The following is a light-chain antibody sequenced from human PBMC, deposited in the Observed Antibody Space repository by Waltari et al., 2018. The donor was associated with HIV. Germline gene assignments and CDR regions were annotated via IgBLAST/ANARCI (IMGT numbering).Light chain of an antibody. V-gene: IGKV3-15*01. Sequence: EIVMTPSPATLSVSPGERATLSCRASQSIDNNLAWYQQKPGQAPRLLIYGASTRATGIPARFSGSGSGTDLTLSISSLQSEDFAVYYCQQYDNWPWTFGQGTRVDLK. CDR2: GAS. CDR3: QQYDNWPWT. J-gene: IGKJ1*01. CDR1: QSIDNN.